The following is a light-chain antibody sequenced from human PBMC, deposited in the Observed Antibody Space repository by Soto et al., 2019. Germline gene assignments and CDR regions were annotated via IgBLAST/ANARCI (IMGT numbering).Light chain of an antibody. CDR3: QQNGPSPQQYGTSPRLT. CDR2: GAF. Sequence: EIVLTQSPGTLSLSPGERATLSCRASQSVSSRYLAWYQQKPGQAPRLLISGAFTRATGIPDRFSGSGSGPHFTLTISRLEPEDFAIYYCQQNGPSPQQYGTSPRLTFGGGTKVEIK. V-gene: IGKV3-20*01. J-gene: IGKJ4*01. CDR1: QSVSSRY.